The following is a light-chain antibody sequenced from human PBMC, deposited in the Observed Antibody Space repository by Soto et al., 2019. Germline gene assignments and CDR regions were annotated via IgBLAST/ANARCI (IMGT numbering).Light chain of an antibody. V-gene: IGKV2-28*01. CDR2: LGS. CDR3: MQALQTPPI. J-gene: IGKJ3*01. Sequence: IVMTQSPLSLPVTPGEPASISCRSSQSLRHSNGYNYLDWYLQRPGQSPQLLIFLGSSRASAVPDRVSGSGSGTHFTLKISRVAAEDVWIFYCMQALQTPPIFGPGTEVHIK. CDR1: QSLRHSNGYNY.